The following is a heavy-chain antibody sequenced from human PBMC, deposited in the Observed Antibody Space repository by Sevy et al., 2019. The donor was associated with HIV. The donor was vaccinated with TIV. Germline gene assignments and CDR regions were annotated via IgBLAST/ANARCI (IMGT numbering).Heavy chain of an antibody. CDR3: ARHVGSSPFDY. CDR2: IYHSGST. CDR1: GYSISSGYY. D-gene: IGHD6-13*01. Sequence: SETLSLTCAVSGYSISSGYYWGWIRQPPGKGLEWIGSIYHSGSTYYNPSLKSRVTISVDTSKNQFSLKLSSVTAADTAGYYCARHVGSSPFDYWGQGTLVTVSS. V-gene: IGHV4-38-2*01. J-gene: IGHJ4*02.